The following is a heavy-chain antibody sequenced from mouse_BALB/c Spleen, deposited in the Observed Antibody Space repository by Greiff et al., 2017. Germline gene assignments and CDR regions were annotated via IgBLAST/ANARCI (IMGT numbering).Heavy chain of an antibody. Sequence: QVQLQQSGAELAKPGASVKMSCKASGYTFTSYWMHWVKQRPGQGLEWIGYINPSTGYTEYNQKFKDKATLTADKSSSTAYMQLSSLTSEDSAVYYCARSRDYGSSPFVYWGQGTLVTVSA. J-gene: IGHJ3*01. CDR2: INPSTGYT. CDR3: ARSRDYGSSPFVY. D-gene: IGHD1-1*01. V-gene: IGHV1-7*01. CDR1: GYTFTSYW.